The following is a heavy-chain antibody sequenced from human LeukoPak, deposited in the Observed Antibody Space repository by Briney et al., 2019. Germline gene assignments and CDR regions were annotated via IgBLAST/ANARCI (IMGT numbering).Heavy chain of an antibody. V-gene: IGHV4-59*01. CDR1: GGPISSYY. Sequence: SETLSLTCTVSGGPISSYYWSWIRQSPGKGLEWIGYIYYSESTYYKPSLKSRVTISVDTSKNQFSLKLSSVTAADTAVYYCARGGYYGSGNDFRFDPWGQGTLVTVSS. J-gene: IGHJ5*02. D-gene: IGHD3-10*01. CDR2: IYYSEST. CDR3: ARGGYYGSGNDFRFDP.